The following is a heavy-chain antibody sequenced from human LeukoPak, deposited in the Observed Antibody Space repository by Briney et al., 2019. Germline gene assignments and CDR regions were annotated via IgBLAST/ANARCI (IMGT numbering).Heavy chain of an antibody. CDR2: ISSSSSTI. Sequence: PGGSLRLSCAASGFTFSSYSMNWVRQAPGKGLEWVSYISSSSSTIYYAGSVKGRFTISRDNAKNSLYLRMNSLRAGDTAVYYCARDSSILTGYYDYWGQGTLVTVSS. J-gene: IGHJ4*02. CDR3: ARDSSILTGYYDY. V-gene: IGHV3-48*04. CDR1: GFTFSSYS. D-gene: IGHD3-9*01.